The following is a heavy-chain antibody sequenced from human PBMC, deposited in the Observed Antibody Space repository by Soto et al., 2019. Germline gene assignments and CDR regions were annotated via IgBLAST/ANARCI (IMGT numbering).Heavy chain of an antibody. J-gene: IGHJ3*02. CDR3: AGRYCSGGRCYLGAFDI. V-gene: IGHV4-34*01. CDR1: GGSFSGYY. D-gene: IGHD2-15*01. Sequence: QEQLQQWGAGLLRPSQTLSRTCAVYGGSFSGYYWSWIRQPPGKGLEWIGEINHSGSTNYNPSLKSRVTISVDTSKNQLSLKLSSVTAADTAVYYCAGRYCSGGRCYLGAFDIWGQGTMVTVSS. CDR2: INHSGST.